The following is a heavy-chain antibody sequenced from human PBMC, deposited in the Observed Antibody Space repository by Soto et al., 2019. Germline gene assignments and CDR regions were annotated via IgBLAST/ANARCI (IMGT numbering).Heavy chain of an antibody. CDR3: ARATVPYEQLASYYYYYYMDV. CDR2: ISAYNGNT. CDR1: GYTFTSYG. D-gene: IGHD6-6*01. V-gene: IGHV1-18*01. Sequence: QVQLVQSGAEVKKPGASVKVSCKASGYTFTSYGISWVRQAPGQGLEWMGWISAYNGNTNYAQKLQGRVTMTTDTSTSTAYMELRSLRSDDTAVYYCARATVPYEQLASYYYYYYMDVWGKGTTVTVSS. J-gene: IGHJ6*03.